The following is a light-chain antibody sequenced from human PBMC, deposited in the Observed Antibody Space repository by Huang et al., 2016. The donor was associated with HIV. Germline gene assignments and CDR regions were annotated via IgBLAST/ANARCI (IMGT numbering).Light chain of an antibody. V-gene: IGKV3-11*01. CDR3: QQRSNWPPWT. CDR1: QSVSSD. J-gene: IGKJ1*01. Sequence: EIVLTQSPATLYLSPGERATLSCRASQSVSSDLAWYQQKPGQAPRLLIYDTSSRATGLPARFSGSGSGTDFTLTISSLEPEDVAVYYCQQRSNWPPWTFGQGTKVEIK. CDR2: DTS.